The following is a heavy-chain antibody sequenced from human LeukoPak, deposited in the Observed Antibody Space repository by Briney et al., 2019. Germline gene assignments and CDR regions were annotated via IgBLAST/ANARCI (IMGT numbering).Heavy chain of an antibody. CDR3: ARDRTGTTGRGTEFDY. CDR2: ISSSSSYI. CDR1: GFTFSSYS. D-gene: IGHD1-1*01. V-gene: IGHV3-21*01. J-gene: IGHJ4*02. Sequence: GGSLRLSCAASGFTFSSYSMNWVRQAPGKGLEWVSSISSSSSYIYYADSVKGRFTISRDNAKNSLYLQMNSLRAEDTAVYYCARDRTGTTGRGTEFDYWGQGTLATVSS.